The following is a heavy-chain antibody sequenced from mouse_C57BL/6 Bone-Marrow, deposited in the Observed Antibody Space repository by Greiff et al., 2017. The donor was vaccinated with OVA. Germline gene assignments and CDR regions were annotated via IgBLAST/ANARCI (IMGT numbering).Heavy chain of an antibody. CDR2: ISSGGSYT. V-gene: IGHV5-6*01. CDR3: ARHGELGFDY. J-gene: IGHJ2*01. Sequence: EVKLVESGGDLVKPGGSLKLSCAASGFTFSSYGMSWVRQTPDKRLEWVATISSGGSYTYYPDSVKGRFTISRDNAKNTLYLQMSSLKSEDTAMYYCARHGELGFDYWGQGTTLTVSS. CDR1: GFTFSSYG. D-gene: IGHD4-1*01.